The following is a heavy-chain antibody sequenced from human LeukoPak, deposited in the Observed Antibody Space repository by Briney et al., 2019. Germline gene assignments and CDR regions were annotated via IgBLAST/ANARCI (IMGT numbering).Heavy chain of an antibody. Sequence: ASVKVSCKASGYTFTSYDINWVRQATGQGLEWMGWMNPNSGNTGYARKFQGRVTMTRDTSTSTAYVELSSLRSEDTAVYYCVRGRYYYGSETYNPFDPWGQGTLVTVSS. CDR2: MNPNSGNT. CDR1: GYTFTSYD. CDR3: VRGRYYYGSETYNPFDP. J-gene: IGHJ5*02. V-gene: IGHV1-8*01. D-gene: IGHD3-10*01.